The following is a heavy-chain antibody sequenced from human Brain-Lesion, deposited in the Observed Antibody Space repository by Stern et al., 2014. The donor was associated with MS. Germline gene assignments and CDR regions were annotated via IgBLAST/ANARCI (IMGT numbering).Heavy chain of an antibody. Sequence: VQLEESGAEVKKPGASVKVSCKTSGYIFTGYYIHWVQQAPGQGLEWMAWINPNTGGTKYAQKFQGRVTMSRDTSISTAYVELSSLTSDDTAVYYCARDQRGITIFGVVTDYYYLGMDVWGQGTTVTVSS. D-gene: IGHD3-3*01. CDR3: ARDQRGITIFGVVTDYYYLGMDV. CDR2: INPNTGGT. J-gene: IGHJ6*02. CDR1: GYIFTGYY. V-gene: IGHV1-2*02.